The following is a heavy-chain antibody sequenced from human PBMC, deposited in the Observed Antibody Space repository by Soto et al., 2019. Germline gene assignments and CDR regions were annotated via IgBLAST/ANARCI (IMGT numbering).Heavy chain of an antibody. Sequence: PSETLSLTCAVSGGSISSSNWWSWVRQPPGKGLEWIGEIYHSGSTNYNPSLKSRVTISVDKSKSQFSLKLSSVTAADTAVYYCARAALYYDILTGYNNWFDPWGQGTLVTVSS. CDR3: ARAALYYDILTGYNNWFDP. J-gene: IGHJ5*02. CDR2: IYHSGST. D-gene: IGHD3-9*01. V-gene: IGHV4-4*02. CDR1: GGSISSSNW.